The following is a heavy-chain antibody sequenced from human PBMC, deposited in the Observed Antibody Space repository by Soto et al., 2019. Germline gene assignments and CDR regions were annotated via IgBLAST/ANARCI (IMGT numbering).Heavy chain of an antibody. J-gene: IGHJ4*02. CDR1: GGTFSSYA. V-gene: IGHV1-69*13. CDR2: IIPIFGTA. D-gene: IGHD3-22*01. CDR3: ASADYYDSSGYYYGFDY. Sequence: SVKVSCKASGGTFSSYAISWVRQAPGQGLEWMGGIIPIFGTANYAQKFQGRVTITADESTSTAYMELSSLRSEDTAVYYCASADYYDSSGYYYGFDYWGQGTLVTVSS.